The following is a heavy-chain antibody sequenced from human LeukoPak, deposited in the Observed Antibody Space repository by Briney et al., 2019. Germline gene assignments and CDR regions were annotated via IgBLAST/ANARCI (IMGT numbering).Heavy chain of an antibody. J-gene: IGHJ4*02. CDR2: IYYSGST. CDR3: AREGTMVRGVIPLGFDY. Sequence: SETLSLTCTVSGGSISSGDYYWSWIRQPPGKGLEWIGYIYYSGSTYYNPSLKSRVTISVDTSKNQFSLKLSSVTAADTAVYYCAREGTMVRGVIPLGFDYWGQGILVTVSS. V-gene: IGHV4-30-4*01. D-gene: IGHD3-10*01. CDR1: GGSISSGDYY.